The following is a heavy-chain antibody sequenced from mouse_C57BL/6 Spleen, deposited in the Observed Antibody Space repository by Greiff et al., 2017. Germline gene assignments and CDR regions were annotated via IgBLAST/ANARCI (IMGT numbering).Heavy chain of an antibody. CDR1: GYSITSGYY. CDR2: ISYDGSN. CDR3: AREETAWGNFWFAY. V-gene: IGHV3-6*01. D-gene: IGHD2-1*01. J-gene: IGHJ3*01. Sequence: EVQLQESGPGLVKPSQSLSLTCSVTGYSITSGYYWNWIRQFPGNKMEWMGYISYDGSNKYNPSLKNRISITRDTSKNQFFLKLNSVTTEDTATYYCAREETAWGNFWFAYWGQGTLVTVSA.